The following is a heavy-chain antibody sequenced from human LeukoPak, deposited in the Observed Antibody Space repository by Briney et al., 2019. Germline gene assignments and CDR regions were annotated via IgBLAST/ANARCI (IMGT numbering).Heavy chain of an antibody. D-gene: IGHD6-19*01. Sequence: GASLKISCKGSGYSITNYWISWVRQMPGKVLEWMGRIEPSDSYTNYSPSFQGHVTISADKSISTAYLQWSSLKASDTAMYYCARHEGRAVADYWGQGTLVTVSS. CDR1: GYSITNYW. J-gene: IGHJ4*01. CDR3: ARHEGRAVADY. CDR2: IEPSDSYT. V-gene: IGHV5-10-1*01.